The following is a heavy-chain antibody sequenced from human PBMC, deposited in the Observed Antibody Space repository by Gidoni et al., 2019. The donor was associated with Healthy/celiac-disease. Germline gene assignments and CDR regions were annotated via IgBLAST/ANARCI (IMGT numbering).Heavy chain of an antibody. D-gene: IGHD3-16*01. CDR3: TRDGVGDYYYGIDV. CDR2: IRSKAYGGTT. CDR1: GFTFGDYA. V-gene: IGHV3-49*05. J-gene: IGHJ6*02. Sequence: EVQLVESGGGLVKPGRSLRISCTASGFTFGDYAMSWFRQAPGKGLEGVGFIRSKAYGGTTEYAASVKGRFTISRDDSKSIAYLQMNSLKTEDTAVYYCTRDGVGDYYYGIDVWGQGTTVTVSS.